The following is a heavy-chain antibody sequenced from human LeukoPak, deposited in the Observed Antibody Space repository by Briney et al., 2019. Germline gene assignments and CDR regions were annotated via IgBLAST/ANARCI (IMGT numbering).Heavy chain of an antibody. D-gene: IGHD2-8*02. J-gene: IGHJ4*02. CDR3: ARGVDGSVGGYEVDY. CDR1: GGSISSSSYY. V-gene: IGHV4-39*07. CDR2: IYYSGST. Sequence: SETLSLTCTVSGGSISSSSYYWGWIRQPPGKGLEWIGSIYYSGSTYYNPSLKSRVTISVGTSKNQFSLKLSSVTAADTAVYYCARGVDGSVGGYEVDYWGQGTLVTVSS.